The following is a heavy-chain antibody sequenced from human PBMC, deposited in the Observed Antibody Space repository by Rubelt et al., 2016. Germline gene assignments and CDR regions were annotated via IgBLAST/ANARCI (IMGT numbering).Heavy chain of an antibody. CDR3: ARVCDGRAYYLHFDQ. Sequence: QLQLQESGPGLVKPSETLSLTCAVSGGSISSSHWWSWVRQPPGKGLEWIGEIYLGETTNYNPSLKSRVTISVDKSENQFSLKLNSVTAADTAVYYCARVCDGRAYYLHFDQWGQGTLVTVSS. V-gene: IGHV4-4*02. D-gene: IGHD3-22*01. J-gene: IGHJ4*02. CDR1: GGSISSSHW. CDR2: IYLGETT.